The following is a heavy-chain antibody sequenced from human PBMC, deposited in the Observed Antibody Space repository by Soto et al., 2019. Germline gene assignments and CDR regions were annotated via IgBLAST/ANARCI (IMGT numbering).Heavy chain of an antibody. D-gene: IGHD6-13*01. V-gene: IGHV3-30*04. Sequence: QVQLVESGGGVVQPGRSLRLSCAASGFTFDSHTMHWVRQAPGKGLEWVALISFDGSLKYDADSVKGRFTISRDNFKKTLFLEMNSLRAEDTGVYYCARTYSSSWNYFDYWGQGTLVTVSS. J-gene: IGHJ4*02. CDR3: ARTYSSSWNYFDY. CDR2: ISFDGSLK. CDR1: GFTFDSHT.